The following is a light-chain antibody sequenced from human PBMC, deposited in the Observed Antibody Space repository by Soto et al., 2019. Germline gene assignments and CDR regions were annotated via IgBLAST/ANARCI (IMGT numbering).Light chain of an antibody. CDR2: GAS. CDR1: QSVSSSY. CDR3: QQYGSSPPIT. J-gene: IGKJ5*01. Sequence: EIVLTQSPGTLSLSPGERATLSCRASQSVSSSYLAWYQQKPGQAPRLLIYGASSMATGIPDRFSGSGSGTDLTLTISRLEPEDFAVYYCQQYGSSPPITFGQGTRLEIK. V-gene: IGKV3-20*01.